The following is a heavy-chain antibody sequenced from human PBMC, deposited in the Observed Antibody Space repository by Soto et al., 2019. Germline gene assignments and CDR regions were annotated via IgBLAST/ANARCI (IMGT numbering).Heavy chain of an antibody. CDR2: IIPIFGTA. Sequence: QVQLVQSGAEVKKPGSSVKVSCKASGGIFSSYAISWVRQAPGQGLEWMGGIIPIFGTANYAQKFQGRVTITADESTSTAYMELSSLRSEDTAVYYCARGPSRYSVLEQDYWGQGTLVTVSS. CDR1: GGIFSSYA. V-gene: IGHV1-69*12. J-gene: IGHJ4*02. CDR3: ARGPSRYSVLEQDY. D-gene: IGHD1-1*01.